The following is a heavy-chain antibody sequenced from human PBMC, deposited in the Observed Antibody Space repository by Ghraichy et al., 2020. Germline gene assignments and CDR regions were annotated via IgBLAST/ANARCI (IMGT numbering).Heavy chain of an antibody. CDR1: GFTFGDYA. CDR2: IRSKAYGGTT. Sequence: GGSLRLSCTASGFTFGDYAMSWFRQAPGKGLEWVGFIRSKAYGGTTEYAASVKGRFTISRDDSKSIAYLQMNSLKTEDTAVYYCTTDWTYCSGGSCSSDAFDIWGQGTMVTVSS. V-gene: IGHV3-49*03. CDR3: TTDWTYCSGGSCSSDAFDI. J-gene: IGHJ3*02. D-gene: IGHD2-15*01.